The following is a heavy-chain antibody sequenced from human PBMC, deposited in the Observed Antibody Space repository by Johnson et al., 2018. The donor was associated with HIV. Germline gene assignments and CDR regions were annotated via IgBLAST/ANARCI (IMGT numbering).Heavy chain of an antibody. CDR1: GFTFDDYG. CDR2: INWNGGRT. Sequence: VQLVESGGGVVRPGGSLRLSCAASGFTFDDYGMSWVRQAPGKGLEWVSGINWNGGRTGYADSVKGRFTISRDNAKNSLYLQMNSLRAEGTALYYCARSVSIVVLPAATRGGAFDIWGQGTMVTVSS. V-gene: IGHV3-20*04. D-gene: IGHD2-2*01. J-gene: IGHJ3*02. CDR3: ARSVSIVVLPAATRGGAFDI.